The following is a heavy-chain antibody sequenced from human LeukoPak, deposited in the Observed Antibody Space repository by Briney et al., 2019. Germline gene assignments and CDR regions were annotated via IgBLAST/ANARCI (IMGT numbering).Heavy chain of an antibody. Sequence: PGGSLRLSCAASGFIFDDNAMYWVRQAPGKGLEWVSLISGDVATTYYADSVKGRFNISRDNSKSSLYLQMNSLRSEDSALYYCAKDNQRGGFQHWGQGTLVTVSS. CDR3: AKDNQRGGFQH. V-gene: IGHV3-43*02. CDR1: GFIFDDNA. CDR2: ISGDVATT. D-gene: IGHD3-16*01. J-gene: IGHJ1*01.